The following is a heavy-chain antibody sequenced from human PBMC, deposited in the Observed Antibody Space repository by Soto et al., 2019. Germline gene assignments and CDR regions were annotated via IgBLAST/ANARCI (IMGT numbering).Heavy chain of an antibody. J-gene: IGHJ3*02. D-gene: IGHD1-26*01. CDR3: ARDTVVVGANGAFDI. CDR2: ISAYNGNT. Sequence: QVQLVQSGAEVKKPGASVKVSCKASGYTFTSYGISWVRQAPGQGLEWMGWISAYNGNTNYAQKLQGRVTMTTDTSTSTAYMELRSLRSDVTAMYYCARDTVVVGANGAFDIWGQGTMVTVSS. CDR1: GYTFTSYG. V-gene: IGHV1-18*01.